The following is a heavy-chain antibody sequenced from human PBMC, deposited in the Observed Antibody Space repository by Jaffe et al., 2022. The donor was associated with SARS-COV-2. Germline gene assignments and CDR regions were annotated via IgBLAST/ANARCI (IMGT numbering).Heavy chain of an antibody. CDR1: GGSISSGGYS. CDR2: IYHSGST. V-gene: IGHV4-30-2*01. Sequence: QLQLQESGSGLVKPSQTLSLTCAVSGGSISSGGYSWSWIRQPPGKGLEWIGYIYHSGSTYYNPSLKSRVTISVDRSKNQFSLKLSSVTAADTAVYYCARDRGGSVGGGFDPWGQGTLVTVSS. CDR3: ARDRGGSVGGGFDP. D-gene: IGHD2-21*01. J-gene: IGHJ5*02.